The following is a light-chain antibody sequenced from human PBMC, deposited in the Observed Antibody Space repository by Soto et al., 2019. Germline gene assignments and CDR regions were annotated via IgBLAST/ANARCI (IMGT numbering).Light chain of an antibody. Sequence: EIVMTQSPATLSVSPGERATLSCRASRSVGTYLAWYQQKPAQAPRLLIYGASTRAAGISPRFSGGGSATEFTLTISSLQSEDFAAYYCQQYNDWPRTFGQGIKVGIK. J-gene: IGKJ1*01. CDR3: QQYNDWPRT. CDR1: RSVGTY. V-gene: IGKV3-15*01. CDR2: GAS.